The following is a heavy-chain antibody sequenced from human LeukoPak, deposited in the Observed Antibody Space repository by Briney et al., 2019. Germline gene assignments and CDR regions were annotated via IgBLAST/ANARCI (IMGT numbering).Heavy chain of an antibody. CDR2: ISGSGGTA. Sequence: GGSLTLSWAPSAFSVHSFAMRWDRHPPGEGLEWESPISGSGGTAYLQDSVKDRFTISRDNSKKTLYLKMNIPGAEGTAVYYCAKGKDIGSWLIDYWGQGNVVSVSS. D-gene: IGHD2-15*01. V-gene: IGHV3-23*01. J-gene: IGHJ4*02. CDR3: AKGKDIGSWLIDY. CDR1: AFSVHSFA.